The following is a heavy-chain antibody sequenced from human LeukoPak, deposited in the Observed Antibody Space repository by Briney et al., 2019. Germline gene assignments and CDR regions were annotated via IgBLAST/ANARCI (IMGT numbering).Heavy chain of an antibody. CDR2: ISAYNGNT. V-gene: IGHV1-18*01. CDR1: GYTFTSYG. J-gene: IGHJ1*01. CDR3: ARDPGLGIAAAVGAEGH. D-gene: IGHD6-13*01. Sequence: ASVKVSCKASGYTFTSYGIGWVRQAPGQGLEWMGWISAYNGNTNYAQKLQGRVTMATDTSTSTAYMELRSLRSDDTAVYYCARDPGLGIAAAVGAEGHWGQGTLVTVSS.